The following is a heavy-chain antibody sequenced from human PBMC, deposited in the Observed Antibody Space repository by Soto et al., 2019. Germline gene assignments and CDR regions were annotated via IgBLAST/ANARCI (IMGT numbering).Heavy chain of an antibody. Sequence: EVQLVESGGGLVQAGGSLRLSCAASGFTVSSNYMSWVRQAPGKGLEWVSVIYSGGSTYYADSVKGRFTISRDNSKNTLYLQMISLRAEDTAVYYCARGLYSGWHYFDYWGQGTLVTVSS. V-gene: IGHV3-66*01. CDR1: GFTVSSNY. J-gene: IGHJ4*02. CDR3: ARGLYSGWHYFDY. CDR2: IYSGGST. D-gene: IGHD5-12*01.